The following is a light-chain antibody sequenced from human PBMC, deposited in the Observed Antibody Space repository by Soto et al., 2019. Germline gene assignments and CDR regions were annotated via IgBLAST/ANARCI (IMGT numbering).Light chain of an antibody. J-gene: IGKJ3*01. Sequence: DIQMTQSPSTLSASVGDRVTITCRARQSISRWLAWYQQKPGKAPKLLIYKAYSLESGVPSRLSGSGSGTEFTLTISSLQPDDFATYYCQQYNSYPLFGPGTKVDIK. V-gene: IGKV1-5*03. CDR2: KAY. CDR1: QSISRW. CDR3: QQYNSYPL.